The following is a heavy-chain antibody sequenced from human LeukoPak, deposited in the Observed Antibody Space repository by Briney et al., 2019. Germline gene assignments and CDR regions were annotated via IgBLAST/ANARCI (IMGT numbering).Heavy chain of an antibody. D-gene: IGHD6-6*01. J-gene: IGHJ4*02. CDR2: ISYDGSNK. CDR3: ASLPIVYSSSN. Sequence: PGGSLRLSCAASGFTFSSYAMHWVRQAPGKGLEWVAVISYDGSNKYYADSVKGRFTISRDNSKNTLYLQMNSLRAEDTAVYYCASLPIVYSSSNWGQGTLVTVSS. V-gene: IGHV3-30*01. CDR1: GFTFSSYA.